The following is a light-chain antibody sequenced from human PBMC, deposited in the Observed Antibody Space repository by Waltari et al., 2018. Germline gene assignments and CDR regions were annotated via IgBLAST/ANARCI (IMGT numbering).Light chain of an antibody. CDR2: DAF. CDR3: HQYEYWPPALT. J-gene: IGKJ4*01. Sequence: EIVMTQSPAILSVSQGEGATLSCRASQSVSRNLAWYPQKPGQAPRLLLYDAFPRATGIPARFSGSGSGTEFTLTISSLQSEDFAVYYWHQYEYWPPALTVGGGTKVEIK. V-gene: IGKV3-15*01. CDR1: QSVSRN.